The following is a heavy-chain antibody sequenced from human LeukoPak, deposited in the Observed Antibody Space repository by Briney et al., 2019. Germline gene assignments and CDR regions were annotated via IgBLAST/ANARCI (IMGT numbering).Heavy chain of an antibody. CDR3: ARDCIGCLGFDY. J-gene: IGHJ4*02. Sequence: ASVKVSCKASGYTFINYGISWVRQAPGQGLEWMGWVSAYADDTNYVQKFRGRITMTTDTSTSTAYVELRSLRSDDTAVYYCARDCIGCLGFDYWGQGTLVTVSS. CDR1: GYTFINYG. D-gene: IGHD5/OR15-5a*01. CDR2: VSAYADDT. V-gene: IGHV1-18*01.